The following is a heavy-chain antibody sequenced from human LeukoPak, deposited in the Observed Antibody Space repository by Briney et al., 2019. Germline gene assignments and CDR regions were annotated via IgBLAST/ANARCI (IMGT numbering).Heavy chain of an antibody. D-gene: IGHD3-10*01. V-gene: IGHV4-59*08. CDR1: GGSIISYY. J-gene: IGHJ6*02. CDR2: IYYTGIT. Sequence: SETLSLTCSVSGGSIISYYWSWIGQPPGKGLEWIGYIYYTGITKYSPSLTSRVTISVDTSKNQFSLKLTSVTAADTAVYYCTRHAPVPVIGHGMGVWGQGTTVTVSS. CDR3: TRHAPVPVIGHGMGV.